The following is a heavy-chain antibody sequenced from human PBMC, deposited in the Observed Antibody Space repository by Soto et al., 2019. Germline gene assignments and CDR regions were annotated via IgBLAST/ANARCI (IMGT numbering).Heavy chain of an antibody. Sequence: SETLSLTCTVSGDSVSSGTYYWSWIRQPPGKGLEWIGYIYYSGSTDYNPSLKSRVTISVDTSKNQFSLKLSSVTAADTAVYYCERGPLTVITPRECDHWGQGTLVTVSS. D-gene: IGHD4-17*01. CDR1: GDSVSSGTYY. CDR2: IYYSGST. V-gene: IGHV4-61*01. J-gene: IGHJ4*02. CDR3: ERGPLTVITPRECDH.